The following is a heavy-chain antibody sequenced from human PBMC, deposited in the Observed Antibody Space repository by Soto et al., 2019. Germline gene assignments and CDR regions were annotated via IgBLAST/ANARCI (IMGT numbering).Heavy chain of an antibody. CDR2: ISGSGGST. D-gene: IGHD6-6*01. Sequence: GGSLRLSCAASGFTFSSYAMSWVRQAPGKGLEWVSAISGSGGSTYYADSVKGRFTISRDNSKNTLYLQMNSLRAEDTAVYYCAKVAYSSSSYDYYYYYYMDVWGKGTTVTVSS. V-gene: IGHV3-23*01. J-gene: IGHJ6*03. CDR1: GFTFSSYA. CDR3: AKVAYSSSSYDYYYYYYMDV.